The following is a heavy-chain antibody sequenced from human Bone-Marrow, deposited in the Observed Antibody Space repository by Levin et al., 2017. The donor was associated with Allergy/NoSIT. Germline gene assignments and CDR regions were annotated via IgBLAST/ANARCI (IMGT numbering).Heavy chain of an antibody. Sequence: GESLKISCAASGFTFSTYAMHWVRQAPGKGLEWLAVISYDGSTDYYPDSVKGRFTISRDNSKNTLSLQMNNLRADDTAVYYCARQQYDFNSSGYYFGAFDIWGPGTMVTVSS. V-gene: IGHV3-30-3*01. CDR3: ARQQYDFNSSGYYFGAFDI. CDR1: GFTFSTYA. CDR2: ISYDGSTD. D-gene: IGHD3-22*01. J-gene: IGHJ3*02.